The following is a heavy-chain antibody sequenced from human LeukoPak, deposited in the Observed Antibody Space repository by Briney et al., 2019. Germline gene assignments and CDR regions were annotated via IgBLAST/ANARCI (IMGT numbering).Heavy chain of an antibody. J-gene: IGHJ5*02. Sequence: ASVKVSCKASGYTFTSYGISWVRQAPGQGLEWMGWISAYNGNTNYAQKFQGRVTMTRDTSISTAYMELSRLRSDDTAVYYCARGFGYGDSAGNWFDPWGQGTLVTVSS. V-gene: IGHV1-18*01. D-gene: IGHD4-17*01. CDR1: GYTFTSYG. CDR3: ARGFGYGDSAGNWFDP. CDR2: ISAYNGNT.